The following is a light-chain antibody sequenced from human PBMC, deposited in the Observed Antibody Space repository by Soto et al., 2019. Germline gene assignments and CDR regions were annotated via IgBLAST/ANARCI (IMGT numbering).Light chain of an antibody. CDR2: GAS. CDR1: ETVSSY. Sequence: DIELTQSPVTLSLSPGDRATLSCRASETVSSYLLWYQQKPGQAPRLLIYGASTRATGIPASFSGRGSGTEFTLTFSSLHSEDFGVYYCQQYNNWPQPFGQGTKLDI. CDR3: QQYNNWPQP. J-gene: IGKJ2*01. V-gene: IGKV3-15*01.